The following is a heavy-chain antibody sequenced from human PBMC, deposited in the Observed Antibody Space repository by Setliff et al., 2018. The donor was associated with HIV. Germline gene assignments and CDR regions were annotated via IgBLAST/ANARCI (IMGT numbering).Heavy chain of an antibody. Sequence: AASVKVSCKASGYSFTDYYIHWVRQAPGQGLEWMGWINPKIDGTNYAQKFQGWITMTRDTSISTAYMELSRLRSDDTAVYYCARGMDYYDTSGYYQYYFDYWGQGTLVTVSS. V-gene: IGHV1-2*04. CDR3: ARGMDYYDTSGYYQYYFDY. J-gene: IGHJ4*02. CDR2: INPKIDGT. D-gene: IGHD3-22*01. CDR1: GYSFTDYY.